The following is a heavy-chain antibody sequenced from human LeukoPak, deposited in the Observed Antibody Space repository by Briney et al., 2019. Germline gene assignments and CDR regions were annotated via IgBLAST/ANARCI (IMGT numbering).Heavy chain of an antibody. J-gene: IGHJ6*03. V-gene: IGHV4-4*07. Sequence: PSETLSLTCTVSGASITSYSWNWIRQPAGKGPEWIGRIHGNGSTNYNPSLKSRVTMSLDTSKSQFSLKLPSVTAADTALYYCARDMVSTWPYFYSYYYMDVWGQGTTVAVSS. CDR3: ARDMVSTWPYFYSYYYMDV. CDR2: IHGNGST. D-gene: IGHD6-13*01. CDR1: GASITSYS.